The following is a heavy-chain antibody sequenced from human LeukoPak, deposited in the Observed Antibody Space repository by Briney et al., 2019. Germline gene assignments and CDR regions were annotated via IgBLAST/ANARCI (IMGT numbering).Heavy chain of an antibody. CDR1: GGSISSSSYY. V-gene: IGHV4-39*07. Sequence: PSETLSLTCTVSGGSISSSSYYWGWIRQPPGKGLEWIGSIYYSGSTYYNPSLKSRVTISVDTSKNQFSLKLSSVTAADTAVYYCAREYPTGDYWGQGTLVTVSS. J-gene: IGHJ4*02. D-gene: IGHD2-2*01. CDR3: AREYPTGDY. CDR2: IYYSGST.